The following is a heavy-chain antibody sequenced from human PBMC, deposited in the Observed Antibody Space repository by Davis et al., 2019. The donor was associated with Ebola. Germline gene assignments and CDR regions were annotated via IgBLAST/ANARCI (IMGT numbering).Heavy chain of an antibody. CDR3: ARGGVAYSDLDY. J-gene: IGHJ4*02. CDR2: IIPIFGTA. Sequence: AASVKVSCKASGGTFSSYAISWVRQAPGQGLEWMGGIIPIFGTANYAQKFQGRVTITADKSTSTAYMELSSLRSEDTAVYFCARGGVAYSDLDYWGQGTLVTVSS. CDR1: GGTFSSYA. V-gene: IGHV1-69*06. D-gene: IGHD2-21*01.